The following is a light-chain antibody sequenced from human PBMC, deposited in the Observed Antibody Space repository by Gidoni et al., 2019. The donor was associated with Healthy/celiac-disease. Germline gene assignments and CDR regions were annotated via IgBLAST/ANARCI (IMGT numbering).Light chain of an antibody. Sequence: DIQMTQSPPSLSASVGDRVTITCRASQGISNSLAWYQQKPGKAPKLLLYAASRWESGVPSRFSGSGSGTDYTLNISSLQPEDFATYYCQQYYSTPYTFXQXTKLEIK. J-gene: IGKJ2*01. CDR3: QQYYSTPYT. CDR1: QGISNS. CDR2: AAS. V-gene: IGKV1-NL1*01.